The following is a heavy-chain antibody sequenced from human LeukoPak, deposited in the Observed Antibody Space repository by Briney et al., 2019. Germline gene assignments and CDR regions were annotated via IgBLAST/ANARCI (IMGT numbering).Heavy chain of an antibody. CDR1: GFTFSSYW. CDR3: AREYSSSWSHYYGMDV. V-gene: IGHV3-7*01. J-gene: IGHJ6*02. Sequence: GGSLRLSCAASGFTFSSYWIRWVRQAPGKGLEWVANIKRDGSEKYYVDSVKRRFTISRDNAKNSLYLQMNSLRAEDTAVYYCAREYSSSWSHYYGMDVWGQGTTVTVSS. D-gene: IGHD6-13*01. CDR2: IKRDGSEK.